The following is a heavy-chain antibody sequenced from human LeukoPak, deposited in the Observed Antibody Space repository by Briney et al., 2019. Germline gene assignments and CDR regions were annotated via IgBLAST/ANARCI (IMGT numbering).Heavy chain of an antibody. CDR1: GFTFSSYG. D-gene: IGHD3-10*02. CDR3: AELGITMIGGV. V-gene: IGHV3-48*01. Sequence: GGSLRLSCAASGFTFSSYGMSWVRQAPGKGLEWVSYISSSSSTIYYADSVKGRFTISRDNAKNSLYLQMNSLRAEDTAVYYCAELGITMIGGVWGKGTTVTISS. J-gene: IGHJ6*04. CDR2: ISSSSSTI.